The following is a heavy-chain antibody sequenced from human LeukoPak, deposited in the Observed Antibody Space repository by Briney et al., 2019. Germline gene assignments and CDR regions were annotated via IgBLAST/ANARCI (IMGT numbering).Heavy chain of an antibody. D-gene: IGHD3-9*01. CDR2: IYYSGST. CDR1: GGSISSYY. CDR3: ARYFDHTDIDY. J-gene: IGHJ4*02. Sequence: PSETLSLTCTVSGGSISSYYWNWIRQPPGKGLEWIGYIYYSGSTNYNPSLKSRVTISVDTSKNQFSLKLSSVTAADTAVYYCARYFDHTDIDYWGQGTLVTVSS. V-gene: IGHV4-59*12.